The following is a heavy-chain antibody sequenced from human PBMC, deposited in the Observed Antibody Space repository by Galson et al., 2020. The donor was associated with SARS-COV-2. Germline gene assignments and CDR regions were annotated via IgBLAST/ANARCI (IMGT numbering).Heavy chain of an antibody. CDR3: ARDQGYDFWSGYWGY. J-gene: IGHJ4*02. CDR1: GYTFTSYY. Sequence: ASVKVSCKASGYTFTSYYMHWVRQAPGQGLEWMGIINPSGGSTSYAQKFQGRVTMTRDTSTSTVYMELSSLRSEDTAVYYCARDQGYDFWSGYWGYWGQGTLVTVSS. V-gene: IGHV1-46*01. D-gene: IGHD3-3*01. CDR2: INPSGGST.